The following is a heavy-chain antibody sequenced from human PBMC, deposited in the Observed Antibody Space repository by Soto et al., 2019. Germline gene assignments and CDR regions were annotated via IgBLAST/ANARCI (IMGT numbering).Heavy chain of an antibody. CDR1: GFTFSSYA. V-gene: IGHV3-30-3*01. CDR2: ISYDGSNK. CDR3: ARNYDFWRGYSIMDV. J-gene: IGHJ6*02. D-gene: IGHD3-3*01. Sequence: GGSLRLSCAASGFTFSSYAMHWVRQAPGKGLEWVAVISYDGSNKYYADSVKGRFTISRDNSKNTLYLQMNSLRAEDTAVYYCARNYDFWRGYSIMDVWGQGTTVTGLL.